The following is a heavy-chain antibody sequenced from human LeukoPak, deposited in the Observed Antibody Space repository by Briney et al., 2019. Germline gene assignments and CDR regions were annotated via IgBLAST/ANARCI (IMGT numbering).Heavy chain of an antibody. CDR3: ARADYGDYGFFDI. CDR1: GGTFSSYA. J-gene: IGHJ3*02. Sequence: LVKVSCKASGGTFSSYAISWVRQAPGQGLEWMGGIIPIFGTANYAQKFQGRVTITTDESTSTAYMELSSLRSEDTAVYYCARADYGDYGFFDIWGQGTMVTVSS. CDR2: IIPIFGTA. V-gene: IGHV1-69*05. D-gene: IGHD4-17*01.